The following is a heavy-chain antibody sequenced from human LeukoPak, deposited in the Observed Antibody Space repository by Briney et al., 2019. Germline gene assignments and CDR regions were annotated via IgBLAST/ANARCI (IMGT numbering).Heavy chain of an antibody. V-gene: IGHV1-69*02. CDR1: GYTFTSYY. Sequence: VASVKVSCKASGYTFTSYYMHWVRQAPGQGLEWMGRIIPILGIANYAQKFQGRVTITADKSTSTAYMELSSLRSEDTAVYYCARIDYYDSSDNWFDPWGQGTLVTVSS. D-gene: IGHD3-22*01. CDR2: IIPILGIA. CDR3: ARIDYYDSSDNWFDP. J-gene: IGHJ5*02.